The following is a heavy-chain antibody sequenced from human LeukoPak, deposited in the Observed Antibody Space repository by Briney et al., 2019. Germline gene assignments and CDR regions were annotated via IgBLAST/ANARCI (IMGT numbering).Heavy chain of an antibody. V-gene: IGHV4-31*03. D-gene: IGHD2-2*02. J-gene: IGHJ4*02. CDR1: GGSISSGGYY. CDR2: IYYSGST. CDR3: ARELVEDCSSTSCYIGGTFDY. Sequence: SETRSLTCTVSGGSISSGGYYWSWIRQHPGKGLEWIGYIYYSGSTYYNPSLKSRVTISVDTSKNQFSLKLSSVTAADTAVYYCARELVEDCSSTSCYIGGTFDYWGQGTLVTVSS.